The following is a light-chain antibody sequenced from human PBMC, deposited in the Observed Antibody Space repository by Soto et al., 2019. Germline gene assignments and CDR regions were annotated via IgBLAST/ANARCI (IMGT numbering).Light chain of an antibody. J-gene: IGKJ3*01. Sequence: DIQMTQSPSSLSASIGDRGTITCRASQGISNYLAWYQEKPGKAPELLIYHASTLQSGVPSRFSGSGSGTDFTLTISRLQPEDVATYYCQNYNNFLFTFGPGTKVDIK. V-gene: IGKV1-27*01. CDR3: QNYNNFLFT. CDR1: QGISNY. CDR2: HAS.